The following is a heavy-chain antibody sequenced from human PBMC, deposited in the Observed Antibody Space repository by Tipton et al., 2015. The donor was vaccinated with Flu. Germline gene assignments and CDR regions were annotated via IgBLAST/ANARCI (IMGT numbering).Heavy chain of an antibody. V-gene: IGHV4-39*07. CDR2: IYHSGST. CDR3: ARDGGVGSGWSYSGGNYYYGMDV. Sequence: TLSLTCTVSGGSINRSHYYWGWIRQPPGKGLEWIGSIYHSGSTFYHPSLKSRVTISVDTSKNQFSLKLSSVTAADTAVYYCARDGGVGSGWSYSGGNYYYGMDVWGQGTTVIVS. CDR1: GGSINRSHYY. J-gene: IGHJ6*02. D-gene: IGHD6-19*01.